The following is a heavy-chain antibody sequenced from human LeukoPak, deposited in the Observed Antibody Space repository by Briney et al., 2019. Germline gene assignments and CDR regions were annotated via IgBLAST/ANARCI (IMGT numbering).Heavy chain of an antibody. V-gene: IGHV3-23*01. CDR2: IVGSGGGT. CDR3: AKISGSGSSHSDS. Sequence: TGGSLRLSCAASGFTFSSFVMNWVRQTPGKGLEWVSSIVGSGGGTYYADSVKGRFTISRDNSRNTLYLLMNTLRGDDTAVYYCAKISGSGSSHSDSWGQGTLVTVSS. CDR1: GFTFSSFV. D-gene: IGHD3-10*01. J-gene: IGHJ4*02.